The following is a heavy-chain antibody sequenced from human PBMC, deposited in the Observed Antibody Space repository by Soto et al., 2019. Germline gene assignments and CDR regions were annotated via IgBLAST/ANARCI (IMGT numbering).Heavy chain of an antibody. CDR2: INPSGGST. D-gene: IGHD5-12*01. J-gene: IGHJ4*02. CDR3: ARGGPEMATIGGFDY. CDR1: GYTFTNYY. V-gene: IGHV1-46*01. Sequence: QVQLVQSGAEVKKPGASVKVSCKASGYTFTNYYIHWVRQAPGQGLEWMGIINPSGGSTNYAQNFQGRVTLTRDTSTSTVYMELSSLRSEDTAVYYCARGGPEMATIGGFDYWCQGTLVTVSS.